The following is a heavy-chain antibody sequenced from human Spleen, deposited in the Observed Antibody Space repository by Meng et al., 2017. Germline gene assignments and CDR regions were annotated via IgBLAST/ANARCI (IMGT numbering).Heavy chain of an antibody. D-gene: IGHD2-2*01. V-gene: IGHV3-48*03. J-gene: IGHJ3*02. CDR1: GFTFSSYE. CDR3: ARDLCSSTSCWPRWSAFDI. CDR2: ISSSGSTI. Sequence: GGSLRLSCAASGFTFSSYEMDWVRQAPGKGLEWVSYISSSGSTIYYADSVKGRFTISRDNAKNSLYLQMNSLRAEDTAVYYCARDLCSSTSCWPRWSAFDIWGQGTMVTVSS.